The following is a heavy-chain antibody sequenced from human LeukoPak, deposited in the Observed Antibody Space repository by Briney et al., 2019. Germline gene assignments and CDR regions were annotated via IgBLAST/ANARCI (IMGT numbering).Heavy chain of an antibody. J-gene: IGHJ2*01. CDR3: ARSDWGIWYFDL. CDR1: GFTFSSYG. CDR2: IWYDGSNK. Sequence: GGSLRLSCAASGFTFSSYGMHWVRQAPGKGLEWVAVIWYDGSNKYYADSVKGRFTISRDNSKNTLYLQMNSLRAEDTAVYYCARSDWGIWYFDLWGRGTLVTVSS. V-gene: IGHV3-33*01. D-gene: IGHD6-13*01.